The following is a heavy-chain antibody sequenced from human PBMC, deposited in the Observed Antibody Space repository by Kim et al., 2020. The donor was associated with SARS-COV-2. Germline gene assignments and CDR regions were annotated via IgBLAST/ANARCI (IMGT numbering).Heavy chain of an antibody. CDR3: ARLDTAMVNLFDY. Sequence: NPSLKSRVTISVDTSKNQFSLKLGSVTAADTAVYYCARLDTAMVNLFDYWGQGTLVTVSS. D-gene: IGHD5-18*01. J-gene: IGHJ4*02. V-gene: IGHV4-39*01.